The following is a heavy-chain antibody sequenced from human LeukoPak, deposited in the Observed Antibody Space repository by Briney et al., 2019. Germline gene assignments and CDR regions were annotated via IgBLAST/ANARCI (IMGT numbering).Heavy chain of an antibody. CDR2: FNHNWGA. V-gene: IGHV4-34*01. CDR3: AASLWFGIYPEY. CDR1: GGSFSGYY. Sequence: SETLSLTCAVYGGSFSGYYCTWFRQPPGKGLEWIGEFNHNWGAKYNPSLQSRVTISVDTSNNHLSLSLNSVTTADTAVYYCAASLWFGIYPEYWGQGSLVTVSS. J-gene: IGHJ4*02. D-gene: IGHD3-10*01.